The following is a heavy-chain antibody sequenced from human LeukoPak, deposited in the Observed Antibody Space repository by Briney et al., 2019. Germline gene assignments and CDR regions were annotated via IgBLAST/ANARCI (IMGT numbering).Heavy chain of an antibody. Sequence: GGSLRLSCVTSGFIFSNHWMSWIRQAPGKGLEWLANIKPDGSEKHFVDSVRGRFTISRDNAKNSLYLQMNSLRAEDTAVYYCASPSSRTGWWAFDYWGQGTLVTVSS. V-gene: IGHV3-7*03. CDR1: GFIFSNHW. CDR2: IKPDGSEK. D-gene: IGHD6-19*01. J-gene: IGHJ4*02. CDR3: ASPSSRTGWWAFDY.